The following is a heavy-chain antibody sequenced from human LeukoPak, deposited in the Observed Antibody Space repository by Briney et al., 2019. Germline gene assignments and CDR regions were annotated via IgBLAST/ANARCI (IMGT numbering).Heavy chain of an antibody. CDR2: IYYSGST. CDR1: GGSISSYY. CDR3: ARALPYSYGPYFDY. D-gene: IGHD5-18*01. J-gene: IGHJ4*02. V-gene: IGHV4-59*01. Sequence: PSETLSLTCTVSGGSISSYYWSWIRQPPGKGLEWIGYIYYSGSTNYNPSLKSRVTISVDTSKNQFSLKLSSVTAADTAVYYCARALPYSYGPYFDYWGQGTLVTVSS.